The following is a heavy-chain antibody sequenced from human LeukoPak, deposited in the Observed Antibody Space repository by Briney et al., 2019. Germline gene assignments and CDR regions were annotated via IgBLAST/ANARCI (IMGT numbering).Heavy chain of an antibody. D-gene: IGHD3-3*01. CDR1: GLIFRDFW. V-gene: IGHV3-7*03. Sequence: GGSLRLSCVVSGLIFRDFWMTWVRQSPGKGPEWVATIKPDGSETFYMDSVEGRLTVSRDNAKNSLYLQMNSLRVEDTAVHYCTREEWFHFDYWGQGVLVTVSS. CDR2: IKPDGSET. J-gene: IGHJ4*02. CDR3: TREEWFHFDY.